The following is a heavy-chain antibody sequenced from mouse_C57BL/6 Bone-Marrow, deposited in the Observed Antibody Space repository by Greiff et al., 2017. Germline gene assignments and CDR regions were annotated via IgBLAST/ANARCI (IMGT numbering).Heavy chain of an antibody. J-gene: IGHJ1*03. CDR3: ARRDYGSSRWYFDV. D-gene: IGHD1-1*01. CDR2: ISSGSSTI. CDR1: GFTFSDYG. V-gene: IGHV5-17*01. Sequence: EVKVEESGGGLVKPGGSLKLSCAASGFTFSDYGMHWVRQAPEKGLEWVAYISSGSSTIYYADTVKGRFTISRDNAKNTLFLQMTSLRSEDTAMYYCARRDYGSSRWYFDVWGTGTTVTVSS.